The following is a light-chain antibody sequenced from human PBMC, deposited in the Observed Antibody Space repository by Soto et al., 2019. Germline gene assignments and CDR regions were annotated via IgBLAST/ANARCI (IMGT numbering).Light chain of an antibody. CDR3: SSYAGSRTYV. J-gene: IGLJ1*01. CDR2: DVS. Sequence: QSALTQPASVSGSPGQSITISCTGSSSDVGGYNYVSWYQQHPGKAPKVMIYDVSNRPSGISYRFSGSKSGNTASLTISGLQADDEADYYCSSYAGSRTYVFGTGTQLTVL. CDR1: SSDVGGYNY. V-gene: IGLV2-14*03.